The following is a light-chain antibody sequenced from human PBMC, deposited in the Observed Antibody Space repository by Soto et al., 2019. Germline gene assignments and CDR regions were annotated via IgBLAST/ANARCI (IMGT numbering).Light chain of an antibody. J-gene: IGKJ5*01. CDR3: QHRSSWPIT. CDR2: DIS. Sequence: EIVLTQSPGTLSLSPGERATLSCRASQSVSGYLAWYQQKPGQAPRLLSYDISKKATGIPARFSGSGSATDFTLTISSLEPEDFAVYSCQHRSSWPITFGQGTRLEIK. V-gene: IGKV3-11*01. CDR1: QSVSGY.